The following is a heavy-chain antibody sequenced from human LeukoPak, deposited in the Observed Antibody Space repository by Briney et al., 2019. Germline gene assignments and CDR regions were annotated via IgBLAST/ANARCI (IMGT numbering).Heavy chain of an antibody. CDR3: TRRVSATRWFDP. CDR2: ISYDGSNK. J-gene: IGHJ5*02. Sequence: GRSLRLSCAASGFTFSSYAMHWVRQAPGKGLEWVAVISYDGSNKYYADSVKGRFTISRDNSKNTLYLQMNSLRVEDTAVYYCTRRVSATRWFDPWGQGTLVTVSS. D-gene: IGHD2-15*01. CDR1: GFTFSSYA. V-gene: IGHV3-30-3*01.